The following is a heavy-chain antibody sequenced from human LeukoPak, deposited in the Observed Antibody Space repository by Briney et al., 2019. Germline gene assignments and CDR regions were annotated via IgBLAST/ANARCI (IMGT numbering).Heavy chain of an antibody. V-gene: IGHV3-23*01. CDR2: ISGSGGST. J-gene: IGHJ4*02. Sequence: GGSLRLSCAASGFTFTNYAMSWVRQAPGKGLEWVSVISGSGGSTYYADSVKGRFTTSRDNSKNTLYLQMNSLRAEDTAVYYCARRDYYYCFDYWGQGTLVTVSS. CDR1: GFTFTNYA. CDR3: ARRDYYYCFDY. D-gene: IGHD3-22*01.